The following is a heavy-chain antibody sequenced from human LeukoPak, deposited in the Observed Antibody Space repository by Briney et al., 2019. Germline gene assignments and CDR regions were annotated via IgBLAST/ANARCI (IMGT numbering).Heavy chain of an antibody. V-gene: IGHV1-18*01. D-gene: IGHD3-9*01. Sequence: ASVKVSCKASGYTFTSYGISWVRQAPGQGLEWMGWISAYNGNTNFAQKLQGRVTMTTDTSTSTAYMELRSLRSDDTAVYYCARDVRFNYDILTGYSRFDYWGQGTLVTVSS. CDR3: ARDVRFNYDILTGYSRFDY. CDR1: GYTFTSYG. CDR2: ISAYNGNT. J-gene: IGHJ4*02.